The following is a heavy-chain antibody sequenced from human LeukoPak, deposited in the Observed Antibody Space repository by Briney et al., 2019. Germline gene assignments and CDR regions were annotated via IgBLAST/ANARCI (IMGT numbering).Heavy chain of an antibody. Sequence: PSETLSLTCTVSGGSISGYYWSWIRQPPGKGLEWIGYIYYSGSTSYNPSLKSRVTISVDTSKNQFSLKLSSVTAADTAVYYCAREGYQLLRVFDYWGQGTLVTVSS. J-gene: IGHJ4*02. V-gene: IGHV4-59*08. CDR2: IYYSGST. CDR3: AREGYQLLRVFDY. CDR1: GGSISGYY. D-gene: IGHD2-2*01.